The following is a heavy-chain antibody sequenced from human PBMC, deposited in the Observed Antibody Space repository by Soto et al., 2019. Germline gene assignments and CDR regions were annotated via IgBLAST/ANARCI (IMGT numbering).Heavy chain of an antibody. V-gene: IGHV4-34*01. Sequence: SETLSLTCAVYGGSFSGYYWSWIRQPPGKGLEWIGEINHRGSTNYNPSLKSRVTISVDTSKNQFSLKLSSVTAADTAVYYCARSYLGRVGATSEYFQHWGQGTLVTVSS. CDR3: ARSYLGRVGATSEYFQH. D-gene: IGHD1-26*01. CDR1: GGSFSGYY. J-gene: IGHJ1*01. CDR2: INHRGST.